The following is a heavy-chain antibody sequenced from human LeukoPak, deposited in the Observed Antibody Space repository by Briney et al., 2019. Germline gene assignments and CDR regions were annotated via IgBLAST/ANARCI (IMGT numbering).Heavy chain of an antibody. CDR1: GFTFSSYE. CDR3: ARVASSGWYWGY. V-gene: IGHV3-48*03. D-gene: IGHD6-19*01. Sequence: GGSLRLSCAASGFTFSSYEMNWVRQAPGKGLEWVSYISSSGSTIYYADSVKGRFTISRDNAKNSLYLQMNSLRAEYTAVYYCARVASSGWYWGYWGQGTLVTVSS. J-gene: IGHJ4*02. CDR2: ISSSGSTI.